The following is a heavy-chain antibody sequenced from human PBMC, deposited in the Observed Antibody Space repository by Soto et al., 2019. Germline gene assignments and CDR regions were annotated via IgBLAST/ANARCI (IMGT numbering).Heavy chain of an antibody. J-gene: IGHJ6*03. CDR3: AGTTSHYWYYMDV. V-gene: IGHV6-1*01. CDR2: TYYRSRWYN. Sequence: QVQLQESGPGLVNPSQTLSLTCAFSGDSVSSNSAAWNWIRQSPSRGLEWLGRTYYRSRWYNDYAVSVKNRITVNPDTSKNQFSLQLTSVTPEDTAVYYCAGTTSHYWYYMDVWGKGTTVTVSS. D-gene: IGHD1-7*01. CDR1: GDSVSSNSAA.